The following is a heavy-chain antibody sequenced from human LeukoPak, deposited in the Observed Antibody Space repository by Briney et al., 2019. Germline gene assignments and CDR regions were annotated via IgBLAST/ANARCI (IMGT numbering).Heavy chain of an antibody. J-gene: IGHJ4*02. CDR2: IYHSGST. D-gene: IGHD3-22*01. V-gene: IGHV4-30-2*01. Sequence: SQTLSLTCTVSGGSISSGGYYWSWIRQPPGKGLEWIGYIYHSGSTYYNPSLKRRVTISVDRSKNQFSLKLSSVTAADTAVYYCARDSTGYYYDSSGFFDYWGQGTLVTVSS. CDR1: GGSISSGGYY. CDR3: ARDSTGYYYDSSGFFDY.